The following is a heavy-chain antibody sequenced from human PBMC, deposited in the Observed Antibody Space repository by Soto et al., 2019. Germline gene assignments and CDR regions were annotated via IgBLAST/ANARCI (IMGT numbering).Heavy chain of an antibody. J-gene: IGHJ6*02. D-gene: IGHD2-2*02. V-gene: IGHV1-18*01. CDR3: ARARYCSSPSCYNHYYYGMDI. Sequence: QLVQSGPEVKKPGASVKVSCRASDYTFTKYGVSWVRRAPGQGLEWLGGLSVHTGQTRYARKVQGRATMTADTSANTAYMELRSLISDDTAVYYCARARYCSSPSCYNHYYYGMDIWGQGTTVTVSS. CDR2: LSVHTGQT. CDR1: DYTFTKYG.